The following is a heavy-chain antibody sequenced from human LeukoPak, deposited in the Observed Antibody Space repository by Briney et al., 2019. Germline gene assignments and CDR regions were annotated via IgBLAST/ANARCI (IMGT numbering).Heavy chain of an antibody. CDR3: ARDRLRWPKIDY. CDR2: IYYSVTT. J-gene: IGHJ4*02. CDR1: GGSISSSDYY. D-gene: IGHD4-23*01. Sequence: SETLSLTCTVSGGSISSSDYYWGWIRQPPGKGLEWIGSIYYSVTTYYNPSLKSRVTISVDTSKNQFSLKLNSVTAADTAVYYCARDRLRWPKIDYWGQETLVTVSS. V-gene: IGHV4-39*07.